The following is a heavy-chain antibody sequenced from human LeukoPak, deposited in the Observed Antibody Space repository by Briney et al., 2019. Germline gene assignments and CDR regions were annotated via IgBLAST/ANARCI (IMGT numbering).Heavy chain of an antibody. CDR2: ISAYDGNT. J-gene: IGHJ4*02. D-gene: IGHD4-17*01. V-gene: IGHV1-18*01. CDR1: GYTFTSYG. CDR3: ARVDRSPWAPWGSDCGDYSDY. Sequence: ASVKVSCKASGYTFTSYGISWVRQAPGQGLEWMGGISAYDGNTNYAQKLQGRFTMTKDTSTTTAYIGLTSLRSDDTAVYYCARVDRSPWAPWGSDCGDYSDYWGQGTLVTVSS.